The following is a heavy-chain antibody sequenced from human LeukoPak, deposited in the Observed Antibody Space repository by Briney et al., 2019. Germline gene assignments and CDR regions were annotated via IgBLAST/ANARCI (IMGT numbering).Heavy chain of an antibody. CDR1: GFTFSSYW. CDR2: IKQDGSEK. CDR3: ARDPRYSSSGWFDP. V-gene: IGHV3-7*01. J-gene: IGHJ5*02. D-gene: IGHD6-13*01. Sequence: TGGSLRLSCAASGFTFSSYWMSWVRQAPGKGLEWVSNIKQDGSEKYYVDSVKGRFTISRDNAKTSLYLQMNSLRAEDTAVYYCARDPRYSSSGWFDPWGQGTLVTVSS.